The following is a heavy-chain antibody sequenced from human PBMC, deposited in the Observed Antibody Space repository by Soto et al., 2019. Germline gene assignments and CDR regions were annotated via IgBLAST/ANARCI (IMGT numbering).Heavy chain of an antibody. CDR1: GFSFRNYG. CDR2: IWYDGSKR. J-gene: IGHJ3*01. V-gene: IGHV3-33*01. D-gene: IGHD6-19*01. Sequence: QEQLVESGGGVVQPGRSLRLSCAASGFSFRNYGIHWVRRAPGKGLDWVAVIWYDGSKRYYADSVRGRFTISRDNSGNTVHLQTDSLRAEYTAVYYCARVWGSGVHHSCVDVWGQGTTVVVS. CDR3: ARVWGSGVHHSCVDV.